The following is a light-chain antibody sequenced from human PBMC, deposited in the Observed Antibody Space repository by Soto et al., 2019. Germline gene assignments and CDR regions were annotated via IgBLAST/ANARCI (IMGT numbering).Light chain of an antibody. CDR1: QSISDW. CDR3: QQANSFPIT. CDR2: AAS. V-gene: IGKV1-5*01. J-gene: IGKJ5*01. Sequence: DIQMTQSPPTLSASVGDRVTITCRASQSISDWLAWYQKKPWKAPKLLIYAASTLESRVPSRFSGTGTGTEFTLTISGLQPEDFATYYCQQANSFPITFGQGTRLEI.